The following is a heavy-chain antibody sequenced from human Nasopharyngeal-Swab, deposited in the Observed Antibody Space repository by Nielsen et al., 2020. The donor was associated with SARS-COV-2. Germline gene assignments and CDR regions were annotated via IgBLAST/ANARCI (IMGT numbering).Heavy chain of an antibody. J-gene: IGHJ6*02. CDR3: TTDVDSSSWHYYYYGMDV. CDR2: IKSKTDGGTT. D-gene: IGHD6-13*01. V-gene: IGHV3-15*01. Sequence: VSQATGKGLEWVGRIKSKTDGGTTDYAAPVKGRFTISRDDSKNTLYLQMNSLKTEDTAVYYCTTDVDSSSWHYYYYGMDVWGQGTTVTVSS.